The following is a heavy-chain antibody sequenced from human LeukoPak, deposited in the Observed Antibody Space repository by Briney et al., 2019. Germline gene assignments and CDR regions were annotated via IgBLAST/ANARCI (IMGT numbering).Heavy chain of an antibody. D-gene: IGHD3-9*01. V-gene: IGHV3-33*01. J-gene: IGHJ4*02. CDR1: GFTFSSYG. Sequence: GALRLSCAASGFTFSSYGMHWVRQAPGKGLEWVAVIWYDGSNKYYADSVKGRFTISRDNSKNTLCLQMNSLRAEDTAVYYCARPNDPGGYFDWSPPPDYWGQGTLVTVSS. CDR3: ARPNDPGGYFDWSPPPDY. CDR2: IWYDGSNK.